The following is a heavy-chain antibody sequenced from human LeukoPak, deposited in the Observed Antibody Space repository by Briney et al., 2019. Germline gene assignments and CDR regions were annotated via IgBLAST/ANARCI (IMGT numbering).Heavy chain of an antibody. CDR3: ARESRAYSSSSGGAY. D-gene: IGHD6-13*01. Sequence: ASVKVSCKASGYTFTSYYMHWVRQAPGQGLEWMGIINPSGGSTSYAQKFQGRVTMTRDTSTSTVYMELSSLRSEDTAVYYCARESRAYSSSSGGAYWGQGTLVTVSS. CDR1: GYTFTSYY. V-gene: IGHV1-46*01. J-gene: IGHJ4*02. CDR2: INPSGGST.